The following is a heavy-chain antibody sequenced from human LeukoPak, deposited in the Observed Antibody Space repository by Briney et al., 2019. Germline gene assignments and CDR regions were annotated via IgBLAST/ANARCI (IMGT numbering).Heavy chain of an antibody. CDR1: GYSLTSYW. CDR2: IYPGDSDT. J-gene: IGHJ3*02. CDR3: AGVVPAAMGAFDI. Sequence: GESLKISCKGSGYSLTSYWIGWVRQMPGKGLEWMGIIYPGDSDTRYSPSFQGQVTISADKSISTAYLQWSSLKASDTAMYYCAGVVPAAMGAFDIWGQGTMVTVSS. V-gene: IGHV5-51*01. D-gene: IGHD2-2*01.